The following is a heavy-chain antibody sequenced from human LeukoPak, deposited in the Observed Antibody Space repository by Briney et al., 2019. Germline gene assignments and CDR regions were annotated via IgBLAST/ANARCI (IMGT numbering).Heavy chain of an antibody. J-gene: IGHJ4*02. D-gene: IGHD6-6*01. Sequence: PSETLSLTCAVSGYSISSGYYWGWIRPPPGKGLEWIGSICHSGSTYYNPSLKSRVTISVDTSKNQFSLKLSSVTAADTAVYYCARQGGYSSSSEFDYWGQGTLVTVSS. V-gene: IGHV4-38-2*01. CDR3: ARQGGYSSSSEFDY. CDR1: GYSISSGYY. CDR2: ICHSGST.